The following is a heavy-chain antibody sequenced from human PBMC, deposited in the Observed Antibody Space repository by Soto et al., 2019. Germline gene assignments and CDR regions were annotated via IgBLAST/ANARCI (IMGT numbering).Heavy chain of an antibody. V-gene: IGHV3-23*01. D-gene: IGHD3-10*01. CDR2: ISGSGGST. CDR1: GFTFSSYA. J-gene: IGHJ6*02. CDR3: AKEPSYLWFGELRRWGMDV. Sequence: EVQLLESGGGLVQPGGSLRLSCAASGFTFSSYAMSWVRQAPGKGLEWVSAISGSGGSTYYADSVKGRFTISRDNSKNTLYLQMNSLRAEDTAVYYCAKEPSYLWFGELRRWGMDVWGQGTTVTVSS.